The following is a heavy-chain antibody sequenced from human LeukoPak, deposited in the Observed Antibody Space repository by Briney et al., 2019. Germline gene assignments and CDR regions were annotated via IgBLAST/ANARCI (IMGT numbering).Heavy chain of an antibody. D-gene: IGHD6-6*01. CDR2: IQYDGSNT. J-gene: IGHJ4*02. CDR1: GFTFSSYG. Sequence: GGSLRLSCAASGFTFSSYGMHWVRQAPGKGLEWVAFIQYDGSNTYYADSVKGRFTISRDNSKNTLYLQMNSLRAEDTAVYYCAKDKSSSSSSGLKYYFDYWGQGTLVTVSS. V-gene: IGHV3-30*02. CDR3: AKDKSSSSSSGLKYYFDY.